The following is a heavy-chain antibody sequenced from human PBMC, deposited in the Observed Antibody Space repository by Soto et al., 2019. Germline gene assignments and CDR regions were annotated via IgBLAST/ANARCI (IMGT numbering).Heavy chain of an antibody. Sequence: EVQLLESGGGLVQPGGSLRLSCAASGFTFSSYAMSWVRQAPGKGLEWVSAISGSGGSTYYAASGKGRFTISRDNSKNTRYLQMNGLRAEDTAVYCCAKRRRHSSGLDYWGQGTLVTVSS. D-gene: IGHD3-22*01. J-gene: IGHJ4*02. CDR3: AKRRRHSSGLDY. V-gene: IGHV3-23*01. CDR1: GFTFSSYA. CDR2: ISGSGGST.